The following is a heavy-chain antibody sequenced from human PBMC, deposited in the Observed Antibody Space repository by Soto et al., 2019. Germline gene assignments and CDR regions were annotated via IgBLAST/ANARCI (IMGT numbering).Heavy chain of an antibody. CDR1: GDSISTDY. CDR3: ARPVVMNYNWFDP. V-gene: IGHV4-59*08. D-gene: IGHD3-22*01. J-gene: IGHJ5*02. CDR2: IYYGGNT. Sequence: PSETLSLTCTVSGDSISTDYWSWIRQSPGKGLEWIGFIYYGGNTNYNPSLKSRVTISVDTSKNQFSLKLSSVTAADTAVYYCARPVVMNYNWFDPWGQGTLVTVSS.